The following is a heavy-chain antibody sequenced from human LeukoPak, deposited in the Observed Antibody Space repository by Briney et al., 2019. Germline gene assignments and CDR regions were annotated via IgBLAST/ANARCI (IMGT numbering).Heavy chain of an antibody. Sequence: PGGSLRLSCAASGFTFSSYSMNWVRQAPGKGLEWVSSISSSSSYTYYADSVKGRFTISRDNAKNSLSLQMNSLRAEDTAVYYCARVTAVAGLDYWGQGTLVTVSS. CDR2: ISSSSSYT. CDR1: GFTFSSYS. CDR3: ARVTAVAGLDY. J-gene: IGHJ4*02. D-gene: IGHD6-19*01. V-gene: IGHV3-21*01.